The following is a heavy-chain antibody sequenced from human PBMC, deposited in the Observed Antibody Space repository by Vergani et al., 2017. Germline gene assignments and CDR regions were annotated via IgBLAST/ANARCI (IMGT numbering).Heavy chain of an antibody. CDR1: GFTFSSYS. J-gene: IGHJ6*03. CDR3: ARVPQLLWFGEFLYYMDV. Sequence: EVQLVESGGGLVKPGGSLRLSCAASGFTFSSYSMNWVRQAPGKGLEWVSSISSSSSYIYYADSVKGRFTISRDNAKNSPYLKMNSLRAEDTAVYYCARVPQLLWFGEFLYYMDVWGKGTTVTVSS. V-gene: IGHV3-21*01. CDR2: ISSSSSYI. D-gene: IGHD3-10*01.